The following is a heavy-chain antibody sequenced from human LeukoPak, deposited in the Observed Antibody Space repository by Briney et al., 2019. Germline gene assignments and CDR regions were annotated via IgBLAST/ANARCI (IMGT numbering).Heavy chain of an antibody. D-gene: IGHD3-10*01. CDR2: INSDGSST. Sequence: GGSLRLSCAASGFTFSSYWMHWVRQAPGKGLVWVSRINSDGSSTSYADSVKGRFTISRDNSKNTLYLQMNSLRAEDTAVYYCAKGLGPDGLQPDAFDIWGQGTMVTVSS. V-gene: IGHV3-74*01. CDR3: AKGLGPDGLQPDAFDI. J-gene: IGHJ3*02. CDR1: GFTFSSYW.